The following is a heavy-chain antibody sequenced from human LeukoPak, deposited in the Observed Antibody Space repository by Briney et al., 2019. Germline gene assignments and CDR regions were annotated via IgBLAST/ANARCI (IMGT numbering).Heavy chain of an antibody. V-gene: IGHV5-51*01. Sequence: GESLKISCKGSGYSSTSYWIGWVRQMPGKGLEWMGIIYPGDSDTRYSPSFQGQVTISADKSISTAYLQWSSLKASDTAMYYCAGIYSSSSSAFDIWGQGTMVTVSS. CDR2: IYPGDSDT. CDR3: AGIYSSSSSAFDI. D-gene: IGHD6-6*01. J-gene: IGHJ3*02. CDR1: GYSSTSYW.